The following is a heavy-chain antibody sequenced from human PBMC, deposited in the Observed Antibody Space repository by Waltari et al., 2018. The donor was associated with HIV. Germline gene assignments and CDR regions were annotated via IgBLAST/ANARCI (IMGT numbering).Heavy chain of an antibody. V-gene: IGHV1-8*01. Sequence: QVQLVQSGAEVKKPGASVKVSCQASGYTFTSYDINWVRPATGQGLEWMGWMNPNSGNTGYAQKFQGRVTMTRNTSISTAYMELSSLRSEDTAVYYCARLGYCSSTSCYYYYYYGMDVWGQGTTVTVSS. D-gene: IGHD2-2*01. J-gene: IGHJ6*02. CDR2: MNPNSGNT. CDR3: ARLGYCSSTSCYYYYYYGMDV. CDR1: GYTFTSYD.